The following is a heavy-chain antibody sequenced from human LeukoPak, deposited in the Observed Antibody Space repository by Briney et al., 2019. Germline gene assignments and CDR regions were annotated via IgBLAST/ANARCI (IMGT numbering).Heavy chain of an antibody. J-gene: IGHJ4*02. D-gene: IGHD2-21*02. V-gene: IGHV1-2*02. Sequence: GASVKVSCKASGYTFTGYYMHWVRQAPGQGLEWMGWINPNSGGTNYAQKFQGRVTMTRDTSISTAYMELSRLRSDDTAVYYCARDSREYCGGDCPFNYWGQGTPVTVSS. CDR3: ARDSREYCGGDCPFNY. CDR2: INPNSGGT. CDR1: GYTFTGYY.